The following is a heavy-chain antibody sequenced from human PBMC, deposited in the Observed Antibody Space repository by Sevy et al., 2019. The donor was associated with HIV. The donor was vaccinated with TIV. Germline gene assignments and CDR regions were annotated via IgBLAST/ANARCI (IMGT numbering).Heavy chain of an antibody. CDR1: GGTFSSYA. J-gene: IGHJ4*02. CDR2: NIPIFGTA. Sequence: ASVKVSCKASGGTFSSYAISWVRQAPGQGLEGMGGNIPIFGTANYAQKFQGRVTITADKSTGTAYMELSSLRSEDTAVYYCARDRSGSIFDYWGQGTLVTVSS. CDR3: ARDRSGSIFDY. D-gene: IGHD1-26*01. V-gene: IGHV1-69*06.